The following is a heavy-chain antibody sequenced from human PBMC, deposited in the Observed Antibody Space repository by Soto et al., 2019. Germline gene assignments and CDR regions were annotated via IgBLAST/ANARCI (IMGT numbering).Heavy chain of an antibody. D-gene: IGHD2-2*01. J-gene: IGHJ6*02. CDR2: ISSSGSTI. CDR3: ARAEYQELYYYYGMDV. CDR1: GFTFSDYY. Sequence: PGGSLRLSCAASGFTFSDYYMSWIRQAPGKGLEWVSYISSSGSTIHYADSVKGRFTISRDNAKNSLYLQMNSLRAEDTAVYYCARAEYQELYYYYGMDVWGQGTTVTVSS. V-gene: IGHV3-11*01.